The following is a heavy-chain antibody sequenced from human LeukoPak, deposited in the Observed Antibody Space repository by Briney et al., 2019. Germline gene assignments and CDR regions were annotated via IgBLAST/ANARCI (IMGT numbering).Heavy chain of an antibody. J-gene: IGHJ4*02. D-gene: IGHD6-19*01. CDR2: IIPIFGTA. CDR3: ARSGWYEGFFDY. CDR1: GYTFTGYY. V-gene: IGHV1-69*13. Sequence: GASVKVSCKASGYTFTGYYMHWVRQAPGQGLEWMGGIIPIFGTANYAQKFQGRVTITADESTSTAYMELSSLRSEDTAVYYCARSGWYEGFFDYWGQGTLVTVSS.